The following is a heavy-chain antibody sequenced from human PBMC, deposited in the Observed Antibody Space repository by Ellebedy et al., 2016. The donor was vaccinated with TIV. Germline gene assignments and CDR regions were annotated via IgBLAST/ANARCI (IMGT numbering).Heavy chain of an antibody. CDR3: AKETTELTATTLY. J-gene: IGHJ4*02. D-gene: IGHD1-1*01. CDR2: INGRGGDT. V-gene: IGHV3-23*01. CDR1: GFSFCSYA. Sequence: GESLKISCAAPGFSFCSYAMTWVRQSPGKGLEWVSSINGRGGDTYYADSVKGRFTISRDNSKNTLYLQLSSLRSEDTAVYYCAKETTELTATTLYWGQGTLVTVSS.